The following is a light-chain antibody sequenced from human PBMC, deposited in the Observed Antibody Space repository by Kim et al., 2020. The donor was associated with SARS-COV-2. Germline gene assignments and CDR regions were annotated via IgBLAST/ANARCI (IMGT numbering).Light chain of an antibody. CDR2: AAS. J-gene: IGKJ2*03. CDR3: QQCYSAPYS. V-gene: IGKV1-39*01. Sequence: SASVGDRVTITCRASQSINSYLNWYQLRPGKAPKLLISAASNLQSGVPSRFSGSGSGTDFTLTIRGLQPEDFVTYYCQQCYSAPYSFGQGTKREI. CDR1: QSINSY.